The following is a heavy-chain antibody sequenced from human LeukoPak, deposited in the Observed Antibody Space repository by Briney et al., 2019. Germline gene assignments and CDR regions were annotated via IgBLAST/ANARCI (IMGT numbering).Heavy chain of an antibody. CDR1: GFTFSSYG. Sequence: GRSLRLSCAASGFTFSSYGMHWVRQAPGKGLEWVAVIWYDGSNKYYADSVKGRFTISRDNSKNTLYLQMNSLRAEDTAVYYCARDQGIRYFDWLLWAFDYWGQGTLVTVSS. V-gene: IGHV3-33*01. CDR2: IWYDGSNK. CDR3: ARDQGIRYFDWLLWAFDY. D-gene: IGHD3-9*01. J-gene: IGHJ4*02.